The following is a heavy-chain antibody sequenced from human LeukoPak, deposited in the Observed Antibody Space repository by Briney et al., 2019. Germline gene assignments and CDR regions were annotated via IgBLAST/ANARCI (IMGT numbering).Heavy chain of an antibody. CDR3: ARGGDTTGTTGWFDP. CDR1: GFTFSDYY. CDR2: ISSSSSYT. Sequence: GGSLRLSCAASGFTFSDYYMSWIRQAPGKGLEWVSYISSSSSYTNYADSVKGRFTISRDNAKNSLYLQMNSLRAEDTAVYYCARGGDTTGTTGWFDPWGQGTLVTVSS. V-gene: IGHV3-11*06. J-gene: IGHJ5*02. D-gene: IGHD1-1*01.